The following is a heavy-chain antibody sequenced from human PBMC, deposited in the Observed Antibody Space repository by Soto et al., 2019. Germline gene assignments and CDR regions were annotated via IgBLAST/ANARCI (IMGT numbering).Heavy chain of an antibody. CDR1: GYTFTGYY. Sequence: ASVNVSCKASGYTFTGYYVNWAREGPGQGLEWMGWINPDNGVPNYAQKFQGRVTLSRDTSINTAYMELSRLTSDDTAMYYCARTDYLFSTLTYYFDYWGQGTLVTVSS. D-gene: IGHD3-16*01. J-gene: IGHJ4*02. CDR3: ARTDYLFSTLTYYFDY. CDR2: INPDNGVP. V-gene: IGHV1-2*02.